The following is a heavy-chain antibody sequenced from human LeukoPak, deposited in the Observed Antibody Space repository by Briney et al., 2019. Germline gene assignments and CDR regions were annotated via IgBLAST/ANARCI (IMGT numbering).Heavy chain of an antibody. J-gene: IGHJ4*02. CDR1: GFTFNDYY. V-gene: IGHV3-11*01. D-gene: IGHD3-22*01. Sequence: PGGSLRLSCVASGFTFNDYYMSWIRQAPGKGLEWVSYISNSDTMYYADSVKGRFTISRDNAKNSVYLQMNSLRAEDTAVYYCGIPMTQSGIDYWGQGTLVTVSS. CDR3: GIPMTQSGIDY. CDR2: ISNSDTM.